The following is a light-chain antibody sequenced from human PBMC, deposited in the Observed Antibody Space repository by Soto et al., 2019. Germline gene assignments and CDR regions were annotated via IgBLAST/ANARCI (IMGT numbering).Light chain of an antibody. CDR3: QQYENYWT. V-gene: IGKV1-6*01. J-gene: IGKJ1*01. CDR2: AAS. Sequence: AIQMTQSPSSLSASVGDRVTITCRASQGIRNDLAWYQQKPGKAPKLLIYAASTLQSGVPSRFSGSGSGTEFTLTISSLQPEDFGIYYCQQYENYWTFGQGTKVDIK. CDR1: QGIRND.